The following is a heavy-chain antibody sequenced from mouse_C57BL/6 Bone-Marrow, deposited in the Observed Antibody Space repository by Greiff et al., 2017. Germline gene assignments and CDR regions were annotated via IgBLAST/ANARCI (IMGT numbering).Heavy chain of an antibody. Sequence: QVQLQQSGAELVRPGTSVKVSCQASGYAFTNYLIEWVKQRPGQGLEWIGVINPGSGGTNHNEKFKGKATLTADKSSSTAYMQLSSLTSEDSAVYFCATTGTEWFAYWGQGTLVTVSA. CDR2: INPGSGGT. CDR1: GYAFTNYL. V-gene: IGHV1-54*01. J-gene: IGHJ3*01. CDR3: ATTGTEWFAY. D-gene: IGHD4-1*02.